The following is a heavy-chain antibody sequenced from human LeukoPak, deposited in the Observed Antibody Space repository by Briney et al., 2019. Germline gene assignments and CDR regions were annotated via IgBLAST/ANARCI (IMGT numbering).Heavy chain of an antibody. D-gene: IGHD3-3*01. V-gene: IGHV3-53*01. CDR2: IYGGGST. CDR3: ARGITIVGVVIHAFDI. Sequence: GGCLRLSCAASGFTVSSNYMSWVRQAPGKGLEWGSVIYGGGSTYYADSVKGRFTISRDISKNTLYLQMNSLRAEDTAIYYCARGITIVGVVIHAFDIWGQGTMVTVSS. CDR1: GFTVSSNY. J-gene: IGHJ3*02.